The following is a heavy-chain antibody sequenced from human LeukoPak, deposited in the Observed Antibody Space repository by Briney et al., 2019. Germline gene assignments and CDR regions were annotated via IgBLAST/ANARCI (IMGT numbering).Heavy chain of an antibody. CDR3: VRGLVKQLVRRQIYYYMDV. J-gene: IGHJ6*03. CDR2: INQSGSP. CDR1: GGSVGDYY. V-gene: IGHV4-34*01. D-gene: IGHD6-6*01. Sequence: PSETLSLTCVISGGSVGDYYWSWIRQTPGEGLEWIGEINQSGSPKYNPSLKSRVAIFVDTSSNQLSLNVTSVTAADTAVYYCVRGLVKQLVRRQIYYYMDVWGKGTTVIVSS.